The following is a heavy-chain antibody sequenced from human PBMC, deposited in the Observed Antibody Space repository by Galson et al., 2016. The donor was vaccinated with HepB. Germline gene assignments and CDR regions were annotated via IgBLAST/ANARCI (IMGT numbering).Heavy chain of an antibody. CDR3: AKVSSRKGGPARNNFDS. Sequence: SLRLSCAASGFSFDDYAIHWVRQAPGKGLEWVSGISWSGDILGYADSVKGRFTISRDNAKNSLYLRMNSLRPEDTALYYCAKVSSRKGGPARNNFDSWGPGNLVTVSS. CDR1: GFSFDDYA. D-gene: IGHD6-6*01. V-gene: IGHV3-9*01. J-gene: IGHJ4*02. CDR2: ISWSGDIL.